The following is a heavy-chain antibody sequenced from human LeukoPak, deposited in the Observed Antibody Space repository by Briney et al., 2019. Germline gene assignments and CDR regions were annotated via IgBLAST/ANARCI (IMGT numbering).Heavy chain of an antibody. CDR2: MYYSGDS. CDR1: GVPITDYY. J-gene: IGHJ5*02. CDR3: ARELPSTGNWFDP. D-gene: IGHD1-14*01. Sequence: SETLSLTCNISGVPITDYYWSWIRLAPRRGLEWIGYMYYSGDSNSNPSLEGRVTMSADTSTNQFSLGLTSVTGADTAIYYFARELPSTGNWFDPWGQGILVTVSS. V-gene: IGHV4-59*01.